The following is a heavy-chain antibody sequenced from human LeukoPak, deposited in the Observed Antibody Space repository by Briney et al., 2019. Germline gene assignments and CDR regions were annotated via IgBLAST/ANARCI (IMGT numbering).Heavy chain of an antibody. Sequence: PSQTLSLTCAVSGGSISSGGYSWSWIRQPPGKGLEWIGYIYHSGSTYYNPSLRSRVTISVDRSKNQFSLKLSSVTAADTAVYYCARGGSGSYIANWGQGTLVTVSS. J-gene: IGHJ4*02. D-gene: IGHD3-10*01. V-gene: IGHV4-30-2*01. CDR1: GGSISSGGYS. CDR3: ARGGSGSYIAN. CDR2: IYHSGST.